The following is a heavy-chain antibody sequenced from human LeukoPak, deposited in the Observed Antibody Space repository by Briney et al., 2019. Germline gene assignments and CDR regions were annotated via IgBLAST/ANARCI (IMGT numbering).Heavy chain of an antibody. V-gene: IGHV1-2*04. Sequence: ASVKVSCKASGYTFTGYYMHWVRQAPGQGLEWMGWINPNSGGTNYAQKFQGWVTMTRDTSISTAYMELSRLRSDGTAVYYCARTDSSSWSPYYYGMDVWGQGTTVTVSS. CDR1: GYTFTGYY. CDR2: INPNSGGT. J-gene: IGHJ6*02. CDR3: ARTDSSSWSPYYYGMDV. D-gene: IGHD6-13*01.